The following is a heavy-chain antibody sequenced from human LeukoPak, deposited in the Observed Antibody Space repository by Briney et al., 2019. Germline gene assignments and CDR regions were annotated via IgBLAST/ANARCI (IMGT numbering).Heavy chain of an antibody. CDR2: IYSGGST. Sequence: GGSLRLSCAASGFTVSSNYMSWVRQAPGKGLEWVSVIYSGGSTYYADSVKGRFTISRDNSKNTLYLQMNSLRAEDTAVYYCASEDIVVVTAAMGPQWGQGTLVTVSS. CDR1: GFTVSSNY. J-gene: IGHJ4*02. CDR3: ASEDIVVVTAAMGPQ. D-gene: IGHD2-2*01. V-gene: IGHV3-66*01.